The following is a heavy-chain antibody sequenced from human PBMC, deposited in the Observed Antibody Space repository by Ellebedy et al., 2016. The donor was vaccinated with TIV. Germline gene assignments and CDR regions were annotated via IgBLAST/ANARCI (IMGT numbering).Heavy chain of an antibody. V-gene: IGHV3-15*01. CDR2: IKSTTDGGTT. CDR3: TTVSFTWNYANDY. J-gene: IGHJ4*02. D-gene: IGHD1-7*01. Sequence: PGGSLRLSCATSGFTLSYASMGWVRQAPGKGLEWVARIKSTTDGGTTDYGAPVKGRFTVSRDDSTNMVYLEMNSLRSEDTAVYYCTTVSFTWNYANDYWGQGTLVTVSS. CDR1: GFTLSYAS.